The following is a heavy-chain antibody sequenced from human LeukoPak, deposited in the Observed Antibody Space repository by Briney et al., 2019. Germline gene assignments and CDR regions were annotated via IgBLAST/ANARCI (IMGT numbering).Heavy chain of an antibody. CDR3: AKTTGYFDS. CDR2: IKGGGDKA. Sequence: GGSLRLSCAASGLTFSNYAMTWLRQAPGKGLECVSCIKGGGDKAYYTNSVKGRFTISRDNSKNTLYLQMNSLRAEDTAVYYCAKTTGYFDSWGQGTLVTVSS. J-gene: IGHJ4*02. CDR1: GLTFSNYA. V-gene: IGHV3-23*01. D-gene: IGHD1-14*01.